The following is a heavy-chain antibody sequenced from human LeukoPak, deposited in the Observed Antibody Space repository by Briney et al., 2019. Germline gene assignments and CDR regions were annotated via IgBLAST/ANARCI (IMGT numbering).Heavy chain of an antibody. J-gene: IGHJ3*02. CDR3: AKGVNYGSGSYYTYGAFDI. V-gene: IGHV3-9*01. D-gene: IGHD3-10*01. CDR2: ISWNSGSI. Sequence: GGSLRLSCAASGFTFDDYAMHWVRQAPGKGLEWVSGISWNSGSIGYADSVKGRFTISRDNSKNTLYLQMNSLRAEDTAVYYCAKGVNYGSGSYYTYGAFDIWGQGTMVTVSS. CDR1: GFTFDDYA.